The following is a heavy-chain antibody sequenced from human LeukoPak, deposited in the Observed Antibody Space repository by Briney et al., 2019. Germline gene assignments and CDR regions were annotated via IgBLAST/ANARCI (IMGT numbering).Heavy chain of an antibody. J-gene: IGHJ2*01. V-gene: IGHV4-30-2*01. CDR3: ARESQQLVEGYFDL. CDR1: GGSLSSGGYS. CDR2: IYHSGST. Sequence: PSQTLSLTCADSGGSLSSGGYSWSWIRQPPGKGREWLGYIYHSGSTYYNPSLKSRVTISVDRSKNQFSLKLSSVTAAGTAVYYCARESQQLVEGYFDLWGRGTLVTVSS. D-gene: IGHD6-13*01.